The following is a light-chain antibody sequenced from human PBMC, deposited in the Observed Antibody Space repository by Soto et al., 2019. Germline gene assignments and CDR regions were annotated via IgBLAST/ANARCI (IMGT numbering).Light chain of an antibody. J-gene: IGKJ4*01. CDR3: QQRGNWPLT. CDR1: QSVSSY. V-gene: IGKV3-11*01. CDR2: DAS. Sequence: EIVLTQSPATLSLSPGERATLSCRASQSVSSYLAWYQQKPGQAPRLLISDASNRATGIPARFSGSGSGTDFTLTISSLEPDDFAIYYCQQRGNWPLTFGGGTKVDIK.